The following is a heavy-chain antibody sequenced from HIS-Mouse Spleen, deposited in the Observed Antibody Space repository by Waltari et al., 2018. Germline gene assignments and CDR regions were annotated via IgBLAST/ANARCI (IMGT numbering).Heavy chain of an antibody. Sequence: EVQLVESGGGLVQPGRSLRLSCAASGFTFDDYAMHWVRQAPGKGLGWVSGISGNSGSIGYADSVKGRFTISRDNAKNSLYLQMNSLRAEDTALYYCAKDGRSLNYWGQGTLVTVSS. J-gene: IGHJ4*02. CDR2: ISGNSGSI. CDR3: AKDGRSLNY. CDR1: GFTFDDYA. V-gene: IGHV3-9*01.